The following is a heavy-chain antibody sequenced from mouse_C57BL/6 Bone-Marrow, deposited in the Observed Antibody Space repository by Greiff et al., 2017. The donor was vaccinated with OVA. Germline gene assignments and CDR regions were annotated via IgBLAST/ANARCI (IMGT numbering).Heavy chain of an antibody. D-gene: IGHD2-2*01. J-gene: IGHJ4*01. V-gene: IGHV5-4*03. CDR2: ISDGGSYT. CDR3: ARGGWLRSMDY. CDR1: GFTFSSYA. Sequence: EVMLVESGGGLVKPGGSLKLSCAASGFTFSSYAMSWVRQTPEKRLEWVATISDGGSYTYYPDNVKGRFTISRDNAKNNQYLQMSHLKSEDTAMYYGARGGWLRSMDYWGQGTSVTVSA.